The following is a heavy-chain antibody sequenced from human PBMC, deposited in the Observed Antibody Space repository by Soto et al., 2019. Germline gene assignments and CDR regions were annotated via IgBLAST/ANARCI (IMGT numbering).Heavy chain of an antibody. Sequence: QVQLVQSGAEVKKPGSSVKVSCKASGGTFSSYAISWVRQAPGQGLEWMGGIIPIFGTANYAQKFQGRVTTTADESTSPAYMELSSLRSEDTAVYYCAMDYGGNHQYGMDVWGQGATVTVSS. D-gene: IGHD4-17*01. CDR1: GGTFSSYA. CDR3: AMDYGGNHQYGMDV. CDR2: IIPIFGTA. V-gene: IGHV1-69*12. J-gene: IGHJ6*02.